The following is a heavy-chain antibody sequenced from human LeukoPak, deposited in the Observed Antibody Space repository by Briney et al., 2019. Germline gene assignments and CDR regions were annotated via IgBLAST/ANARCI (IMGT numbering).Heavy chain of an antibody. V-gene: IGHV4-39*07. J-gene: IGHJ3*02. CDR1: GGSISSSSYY. Sequence: SETLSLTCTVSGGSISSSSYYWGWIRQPPGKGLGWIGSIYYSGSTYYNPSLKSRVTVSVDTSKNQFSLKLSSVTAADTAVYYCASISPSDAFDIWGQGTMVTVSS. CDR2: IYYSGST. CDR3: ASISPSDAFDI.